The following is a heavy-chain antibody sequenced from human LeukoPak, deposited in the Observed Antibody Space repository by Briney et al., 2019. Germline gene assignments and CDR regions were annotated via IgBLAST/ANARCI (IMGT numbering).Heavy chain of an antibody. Sequence: PSETLSLTCTVSGGSISSSSYYWGWIRQPPGKGLEWIGSIYYSGSTYYNPSLKSRVTISVDTSKNQFSLKLSSVTAADTAVYYYATQHRGSWNDVNYFDYWGQGTLVTVSS. CDR1: GGSISSSSYY. J-gene: IGHJ4*02. V-gene: IGHV4-39*01. CDR3: ATQHRGSWNDVNYFDY. CDR2: IYYSGST. D-gene: IGHD1-1*01.